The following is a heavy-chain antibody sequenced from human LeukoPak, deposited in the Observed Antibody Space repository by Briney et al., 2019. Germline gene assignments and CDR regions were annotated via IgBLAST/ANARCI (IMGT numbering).Heavy chain of an antibody. CDR2: IYYSGST. D-gene: IGHD6-13*01. Sequence: SETLSLTCTVSGGSISSSSYYWGWIRQPPGKGLEWIRSIYYSGSTYYNPSLKSRVTISVDTSKNQFSLKLSSVTAADTAVYYCARQQGYPGLNDYWGQGTLVTVSS. CDR1: GGSISSSSYY. V-gene: IGHV4-39*01. CDR3: ARQQGYPGLNDY. J-gene: IGHJ4*02.